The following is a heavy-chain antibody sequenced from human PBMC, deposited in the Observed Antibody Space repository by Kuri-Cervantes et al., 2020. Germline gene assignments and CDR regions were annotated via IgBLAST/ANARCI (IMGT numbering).Heavy chain of an antibody. CDR1: GFTFRNFA. CDR3: ARVGSITMIVVVKGYYMDV. V-gene: IGHV3-30*04. J-gene: IGHJ6*03. D-gene: IGHD3-22*01. Sequence: GESLKISCAASGFTFRNFAMQWVRQAPGKGLEWVAFISYDTSDKYYADSVKGRFTISRDNSKNTLYLQMNSLRAEDTAVYCCARVGSITMIVVVKGYYMDVWGKGTTVTVSS. CDR2: ISYDTSDK.